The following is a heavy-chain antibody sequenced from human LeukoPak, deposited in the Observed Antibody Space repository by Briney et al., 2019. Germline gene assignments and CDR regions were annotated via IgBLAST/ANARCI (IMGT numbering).Heavy chain of an antibody. V-gene: IGHV4-59*01. D-gene: IGHD5-12*01. CDR1: GGSISSYY. J-gene: IGHJ6*02. CDR2: IYHSGST. Sequence: KASETLSLTCTVSGGSISSYYWSWIRQPPGKGLEWIGYIYHSGSTHYNPSLKSRVTKSVDTSKNQFSLKLSSVTAADTAVYYCARRGYSGYDFGYYYGMDVWGQGTTVTVSS. CDR3: ARRGYSGYDFGYYYGMDV.